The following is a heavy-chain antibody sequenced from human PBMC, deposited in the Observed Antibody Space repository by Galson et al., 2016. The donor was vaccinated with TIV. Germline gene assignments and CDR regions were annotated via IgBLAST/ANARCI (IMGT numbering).Heavy chain of an antibody. D-gene: IGHD1-14*01. CDR1: GFTFSDSA. Sequence: LRLSCAVSGFTFSDSAMHWVRQASGKGLEWIGRINNKANTHATEYTASLKGRFTISRDDSGNTAYLQMNNLKTEDTAVYYCTTRPGPGKPRIDYWGQGTLVTVSS. V-gene: IGHV3-73*01. CDR2: INNKANTHAT. CDR3: TTRPGPGKPRIDY. J-gene: IGHJ4*02.